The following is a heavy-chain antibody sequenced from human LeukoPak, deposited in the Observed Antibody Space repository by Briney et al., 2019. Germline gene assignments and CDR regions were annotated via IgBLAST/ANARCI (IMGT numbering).Heavy chain of an antibody. CDR2: IYYSGST. J-gene: IGHJ4*02. D-gene: IGHD3-3*01. V-gene: IGHV4-59*01. Sequence: PSETLSLTCTVSGGSISSYYWSWIRQPPGKGLEWIGYIYYSGSTNYNPSLKSRVTISVDTSKNQFSLKLSSVTAADTAVYYCAREGPITDYFDYWGQGTLVTVSS. CDR3: AREGPITDYFDY. CDR1: GGSISSYY.